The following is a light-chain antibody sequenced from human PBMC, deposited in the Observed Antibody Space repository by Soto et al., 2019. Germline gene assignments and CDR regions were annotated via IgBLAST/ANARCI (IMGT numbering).Light chain of an antibody. J-gene: IGKJ1*01. V-gene: IGKV1-5*03. CDR2: KAS. Sequence: DIQMTQSPSTLSASVGDRVPIPCRASQSISSWLAWYQQKPGKAPKLLIYKASSLESGVPSRFSGSGSGTEFTLTISSLQPDDFATYYCQQYNSYWTFGQGTKVDIK. CDR3: QQYNSYWT. CDR1: QSISSW.